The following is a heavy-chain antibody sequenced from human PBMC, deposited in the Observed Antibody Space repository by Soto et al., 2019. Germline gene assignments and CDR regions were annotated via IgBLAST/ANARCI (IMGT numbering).Heavy chain of an antibody. J-gene: IGHJ4*02. D-gene: IGHD5-12*01. CDR3: ARVSGYYLPDY. CDR2: INAGNGNT. CDR1: GYTFTNYA. Sequence: QVQLVQSGAEEKKPGASVKVSCKASGYTFTNYAMHWGRQAPGQRLEWMGRINAGNGNTKYSKKSQGRVPFTRDTSASTAYMALSSLRSEDTAVYYCARVSGYYLPDYWGQGTLVTVSS. V-gene: IGHV1-3*05.